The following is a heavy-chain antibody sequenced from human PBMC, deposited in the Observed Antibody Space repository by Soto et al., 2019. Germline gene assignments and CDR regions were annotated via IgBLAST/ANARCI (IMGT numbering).Heavy chain of an antibody. J-gene: IGHJ6*03. CDR2: INHSGST. D-gene: IGHD3-10*01. Sequence: VQLQQWGAGLLKPSETLSLTCAVHGGSFSTYYWSWIRQPPGKGLEWMGEINHSGSTNYNPSLKSRVTISVDTSKNQFSLKLSSVTAADTAVYYCARNYGSGDYYYYYYMDVWGKGTTVTVSS. CDR3: ARNYGSGDYYYYYYMDV. CDR1: GGSFSTYY. V-gene: IGHV4-34*01.